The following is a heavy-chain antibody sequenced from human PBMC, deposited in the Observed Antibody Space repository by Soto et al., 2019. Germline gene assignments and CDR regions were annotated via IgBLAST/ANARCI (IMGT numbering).Heavy chain of an antibody. CDR2: ISTSVNPL. CDR3: ARERLPDYYYYYGMDV. D-gene: IGHD6-25*01. J-gene: IGHJ6*02. V-gene: IGHV3-48*03. CDR1: GFTLSDYE. Sequence: GGSLRLSCIASGFTLSDYEMNWVRQAPGKGLEWVSHISTSVNPLYYADSVKGRFTISRDNAKNSLFLQMNSLRAEDTAIYYCARERLPDYYYYYGMDVWGQGTTVTVSS.